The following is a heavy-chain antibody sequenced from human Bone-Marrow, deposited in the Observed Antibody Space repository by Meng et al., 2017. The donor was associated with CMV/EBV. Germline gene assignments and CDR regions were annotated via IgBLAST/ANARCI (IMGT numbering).Heavy chain of an antibody. Sequence: ASVKVSCKASGYTFTGYYMHWVRQAPGQGLEWMGWINPNSGGTNYAQKFQGRVTMTRDTSISTAYMELSRLRSDDTAVYYCARDFILYQLTYLVVPAAMDIRYYYGMDVWGQRTTVSVSS. J-gene: IGHJ6*02. V-gene: IGHV1-2*02. CDR2: INPNSGGT. CDR1: GYTFTGYY. D-gene: IGHD2-2*01. CDR3: ARDFILYQLTYLVVPAAMDIRYYYGMDV.